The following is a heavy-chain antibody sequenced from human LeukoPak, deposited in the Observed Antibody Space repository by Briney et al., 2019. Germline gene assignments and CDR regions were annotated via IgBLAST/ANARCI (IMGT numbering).Heavy chain of an antibody. D-gene: IGHD5-12*01. J-gene: IGHJ4*02. V-gene: IGHV3-15*01. CDR3: TTDVIVATIRVDC. CDR2: IKSKTDGGTT. Sequence: GGSLRLSCAASGFTFSNAWMSWVRQAPGKGLEWVGCIKSKTDGGTTDYAAPVKGRFTISRDDSKNTLYLQMNSLKTEDTAVYYCTTDVIVATIRVDCWGQGTLVTVSS. CDR1: GFTFSNAW.